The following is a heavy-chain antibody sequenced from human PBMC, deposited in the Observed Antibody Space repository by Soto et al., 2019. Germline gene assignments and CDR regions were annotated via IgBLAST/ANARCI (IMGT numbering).Heavy chain of an antibody. Sequence: EVQLVESGGGLVQPGGSLRLSCAASGFTVSSNYMSWVRQAPGKGLEWVSVIYSGGSTYYADSVQGRFTIPRDNSKNTLYLQMNSLRAEDTAVYYCARDTQEITIFGVVITGDIWGQGTMVTVSS. CDR2: IYSGGST. V-gene: IGHV3-66*01. CDR3: ARDTQEITIFGVVITGDI. J-gene: IGHJ3*02. CDR1: GFTVSSNY. D-gene: IGHD3-3*01.